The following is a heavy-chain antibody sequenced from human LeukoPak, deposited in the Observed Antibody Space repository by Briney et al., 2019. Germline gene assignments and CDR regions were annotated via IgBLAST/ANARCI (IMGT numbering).Heavy chain of an antibody. D-gene: IGHD3-22*01. CDR3: ARVPVAGRLGPSDSSGYGMDV. J-gene: IGHJ6*02. Sequence: PGGSLRLSCAASGFTFSSYSMNWVRQAPGKGLEWVSSISSSSSYTYYADSVKGRFTISRDNAKNSLYLQMNSLRAEDTAVYYCARVPVAGRLGPSDSSGYGMDVWGQGTTVTVSS. CDR2: ISSSSSYT. CDR1: GFTFSSYS. V-gene: IGHV3-21*01.